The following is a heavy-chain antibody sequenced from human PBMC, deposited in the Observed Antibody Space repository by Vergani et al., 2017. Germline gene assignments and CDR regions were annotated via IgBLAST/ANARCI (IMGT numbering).Heavy chain of an antibody. CDR3: AKDVRYSGYED. Sequence: VQLVESGGGLVQPGGSLRLSCAASGFTFSSYGMHWVRQATGKGLEWVAVIAYDGSNKYYADSVKGRFTISRDNSKNTLYLQMNSLRAADTAVYYCAKDVRYSGYEDWGQGTLVTVSS. J-gene: IGHJ4*02. V-gene: IGHV3-30*18. CDR2: IAYDGSNK. D-gene: IGHD5-12*01. CDR1: GFTFSSYG.